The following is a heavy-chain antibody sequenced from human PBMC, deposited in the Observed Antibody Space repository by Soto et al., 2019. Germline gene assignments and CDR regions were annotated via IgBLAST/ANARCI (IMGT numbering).Heavy chain of an antibody. D-gene: IGHD2-2*01. CDR1: GFTFSSYT. CDR2: IGDSGDDT. J-gene: IGHJ4*02. CDR3: AKHQLPH. V-gene: IGHV3-23*01. Sequence: VGSLRLSCVASGFTFSSYTMSWVRQAPGKGLERVSAIGDSGDDTYYADSVKGRFTISRDTSKNTLYLQMNSLRAEDTAVYYCAKHQLPHWGQGTLVTVSS.